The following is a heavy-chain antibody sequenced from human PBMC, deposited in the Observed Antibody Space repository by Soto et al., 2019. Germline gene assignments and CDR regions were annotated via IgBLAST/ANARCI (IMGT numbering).Heavy chain of an antibody. Sequence: QVQLVPSGADVKKPGSSVRVSCQASGATFNTITINWVRQVPGQGLEWMGGFVPVFGSATYAQQFRGRLTISADASTRTFYMHLRELKSEDTALYFCVREDDTTGSYSWFDPWGPGTLVTVSS. CDR3: VREDDTTGSYSWFDP. V-gene: IGHV1-69*01. CDR1: GATFNTIT. J-gene: IGHJ5*02. CDR2: FVPVFGSA. D-gene: IGHD3-22*01.